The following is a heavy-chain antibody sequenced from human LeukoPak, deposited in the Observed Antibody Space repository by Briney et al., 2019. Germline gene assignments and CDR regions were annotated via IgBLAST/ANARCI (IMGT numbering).Heavy chain of an antibody. J-gene: IGHJ4*02. D-gene: IGHD6-6*01. CDR3: ARGYRYSSSSGFDY. CDR2: IIPILEGI. Sequence: SVKVSCKASGDTFSKYGISWVRQAPGQGLEWMGRIIPILEGIDYAQKFQGRVSITADKSTSTAYMEVSSLKSEDTAVYYCARGYRYSSSSGFDYWGQGTLVTVSS. V-gene: IGHV1-69*04. CDR1: GDTFSKYG.